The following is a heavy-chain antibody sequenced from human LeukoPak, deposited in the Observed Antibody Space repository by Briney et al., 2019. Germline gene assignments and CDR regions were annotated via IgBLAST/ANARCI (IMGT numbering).Heavy chain of an antibody. Sequence: GGSLRLSCEASRFTFSTCWMSWVRQAPGKGLEWVANINQDGSQKYYVDSVKGRFTISRDNARNSLFLQMNSLRAEDSAVYYCATDLYYWGQGTLVTVSS. CDR3: ATDLYY. CDR1: RFTFSTCW. CDR2: INQDGSQK. J-gene: IGHJ4*02. V-gene: IGHV3-7*04.